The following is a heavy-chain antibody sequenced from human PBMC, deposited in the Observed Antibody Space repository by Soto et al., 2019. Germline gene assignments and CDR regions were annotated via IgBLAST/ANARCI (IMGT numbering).Heavy chain of an antibody. CDR2: ISYDGSDK. Sequence: QVQLVESGGGVVPPGRSLRLSCAASGLTFSIYGMHWVRQAPGKGLEWVAGISYDGSDKKYVDSVKGRFTISRDNSKNTLYLQMDSLRAEDTAVYYCAKDRYSSGWSNFDYWGQGTLVSVSS. CDR1: GLTFSIYG. D-gene: IGHD6-19*01. V-gene: IGHV3-30*18. J-gene: IGHJ4*02. CDR3: AKDRYSSGWSNFDY.